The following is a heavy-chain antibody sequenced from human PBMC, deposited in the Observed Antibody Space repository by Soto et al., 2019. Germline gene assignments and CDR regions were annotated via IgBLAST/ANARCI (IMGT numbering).Heavy chain of an antibody. CDR2: ISYDGSNK. D-gene: IGHD6-13*01. V-gene: IGHV3-30-3*01. J-gene: IGHJ6*02. Sequence: QVQLVESGGGVVQPGRSLRLSCAASGFTFSSYAMHWVRQAPGKGLEWVAGISYDGSNKYYADSVKGRFTISRDNSKNTLYLQMNSLRAEDTAVYYCAREKGGYSSSYFYYGMDVWGQGTTVTVSS. CDR1: GFTFSSYA. CDR3: AREKGGYSSSYFYYGMDV.